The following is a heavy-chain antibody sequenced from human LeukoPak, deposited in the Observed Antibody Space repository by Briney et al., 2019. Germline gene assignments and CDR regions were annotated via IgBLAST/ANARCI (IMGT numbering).Heavy chain of an antibody. CDR3: ARANPSYSSGWRYYYYGMDV. Sequence: ASVKVSCKASGYTFTSYDINWVRQATGQGLEWMGWMNPNSGNTGYAQKFQGRVTMTRNTSISTAYMELSSLRSEDTAVYYCARANPSYSSGWRYYYYGMDVWGQGTTVTVSS. CDR1: GYTFTSYD. J-gene: IGHJ6*02. D-gene: IGHD6-19*01. CDR2: MNPNSGNT. V-gene: IGHV1-8*01.